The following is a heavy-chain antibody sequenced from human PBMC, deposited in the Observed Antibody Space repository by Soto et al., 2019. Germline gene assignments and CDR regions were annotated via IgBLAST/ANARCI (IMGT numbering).Heavy chain of an antibody. D-gene: IGHD6-19*01. CDR1: GDSVTSSRYY. CDR2: VPYAGNT. Sequence: PSETLSLTCTVSGDSVTSSRYYWGWVRQAPGKGLEWIGSVPYAGNTYYNPSLKSRVTLFIDTSKNHFSLSLRSVTAADTAVYYCARPFAAQTVVGWEFWGQGLLVTVS. V-gene: IGHV4-39*02. J-gene: IGHJ4*02. CDR3: ARPFAAQTVVGWEF.